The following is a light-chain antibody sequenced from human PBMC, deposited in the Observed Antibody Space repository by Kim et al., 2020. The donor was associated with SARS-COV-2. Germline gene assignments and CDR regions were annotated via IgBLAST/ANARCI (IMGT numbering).Light chain of an antibody. J-gene: IGLJ1*01. Sequence: QSALTQPRSVSGSRGQSVTISCTGTSTDVGTYPYVSWYQQHPGEVPKLLLFDVSQRSSGVPDRFSGSKSGNTASLTISGLQTEDEADYYCCSYAGSFSFVFGLGTKVTV. CDR3: CSYAGSFSFV. CDR1: STDVGTYPY. V-gene: IGLV2-11*01. CDR2: DVS.